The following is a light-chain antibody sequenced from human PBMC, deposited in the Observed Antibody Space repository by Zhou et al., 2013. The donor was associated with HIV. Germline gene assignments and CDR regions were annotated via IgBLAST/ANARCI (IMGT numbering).Light chain of an antibody. Sequence: DIQMTQSPSSLSASIGDRVTITCRASQTISRYLNWYQQKPGKAPKLLIYDASSVQSGVPSRFTGSGSGTDFTLTISSLQPEDFATYYCQQSYGSLLTFGGGTKVEIK. CDR2: DAS. J-gene: IGKJ4*01. V-gene: IGKV1-39*01. CDR1: QTISRY. CDR3: QQSYGSLLT.